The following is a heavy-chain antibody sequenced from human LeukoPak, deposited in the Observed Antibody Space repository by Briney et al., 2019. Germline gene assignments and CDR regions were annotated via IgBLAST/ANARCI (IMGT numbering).Heavy chain of an antibody. CDR2: INTNGSPT. J-gene: IGHJ4*02. CDR1: GFTFSSYW. Sequence: GGSLRLSCAASGFTFSSYWMHWVRQAPGKGLVWVSRINTNGSPTQYADSVKGRFTISRDNAKNTLYLQMNSLRAEDTAVYYCARGVRIAVAGYIDYWGQGTLVTVSS. D-gene: IGHD6-19*01. V-gene: IGHV3-74*01. CDR3: ARGVRIAVAGYIDY.